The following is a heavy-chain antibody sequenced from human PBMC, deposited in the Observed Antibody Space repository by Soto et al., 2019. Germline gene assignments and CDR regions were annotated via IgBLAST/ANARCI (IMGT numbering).Heavy chain of an antibody. V-gene: IGHV4-39*01. CDR3: ARSSLVGYYGMDV. D-gene: IGHD2-8*02. Sequence: SETLSLTCTVSGGSISSSSYYWGWIRQPPGKGLEWIGSIYYSGSTYYNPSLKSRVTISVDTSKNQFSLKLSSVTAADTAVYYCARSSLVGYYGMDVWGQGTTVTVS. CDR1: GGSISSSSYY. CDR2: IYYSGST. J-gene: IGHJ6*02.